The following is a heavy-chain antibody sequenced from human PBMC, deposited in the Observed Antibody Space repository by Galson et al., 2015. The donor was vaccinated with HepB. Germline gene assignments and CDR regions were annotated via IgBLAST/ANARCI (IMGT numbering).Heavy chain of an antibody. V-gene: IGHV3-23*01. CDR3: AKPYSSGWYGNNWFDP. J-gene: IGHJ5*02. Sequence: SLRLSCAASGFTFSSYAMSWVRQAPGKGLEWVSAISGSGGSAYYADSVKGRFTISRDNSKNTLYLQMNSLRAEDTAVYYCAKPYSSGWYGNNWFDPWGQGTLVTVSS. CDR1: GFTFSSYA. CDR2: ISGSGGSA. D-gene: IGHD6-19*01.